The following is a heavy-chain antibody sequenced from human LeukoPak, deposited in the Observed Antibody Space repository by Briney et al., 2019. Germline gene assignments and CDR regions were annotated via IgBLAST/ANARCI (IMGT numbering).Heavy chain of an antibody. CDR1: GFTFSNYL. V-gene: IGHV3-23*01. Sequence: GGSLRLSCVASGFTFSNYLMNWVRQAPGKGLEWVSGISHSGSSIYYADSVKGRFTISRDDSKNTLYLQMDRLRVEDTAVYYCAMALDYWGQGTLVTVSS. CDR3: AMALDY. J-gene: IGHJ4*02. CDR2: ISHSGSSI.